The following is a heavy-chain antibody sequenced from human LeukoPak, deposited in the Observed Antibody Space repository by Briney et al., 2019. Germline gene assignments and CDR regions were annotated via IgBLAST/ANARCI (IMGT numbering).Heavy chain of an antibody. CDR2: IYHTGST. D-gene: IGHD7-27*01. Sequence: SSETLSLTCTISGGSVSDYYWSWLRQSPGKGLEWIGYIYHTGSTSYSPSLKSRVTISADTSQNQFSLKLSSVTAADTAVYYCASRKLGNDYWGQGTLVTVSS. CDR1: GGSVSDYY. J-gene: IGHJ4*02. CDR3: ASRKLGNDY. V-gene: IGHV4-59*02.